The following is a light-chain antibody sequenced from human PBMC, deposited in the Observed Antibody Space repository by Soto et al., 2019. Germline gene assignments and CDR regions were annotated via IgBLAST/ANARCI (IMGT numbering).Light chain of an antibody. V-gene: IGLV2-11*01. Sequence: QSALTQPRSVSGSPGQSVTISCTGASGDIGGYNYVSWYQHHPGKAPKLIIFDVNKRPSGVPDRFSGSKSGNTASLTISGLQPEDEADYYCCSHAGSSLVFGGGTKLTVL. CDR3: CSHAGSSLV. CDR1: SGDIGGYNY. J-gene: IGLJ2*01. CDR2: DVN.